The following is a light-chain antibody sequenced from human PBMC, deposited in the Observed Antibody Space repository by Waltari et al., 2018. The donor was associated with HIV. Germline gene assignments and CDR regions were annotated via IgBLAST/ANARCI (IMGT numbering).Light chain of an antibody. CDR3: QHYASSSFT. CDR2: GAS. Sequence: EIVLPQSPGTLSLSPGDSATLPCRASQSVSSNYLVWYQHKPGQAPRVLIYGASSRATGIPDRFSGSGSGTDFTLTISRLEPEDFAVYYCQHYASSSFTFGPGTKVDIK. V-gene: IGKV3-20*01. CDR1: QSVSSNY. J-gene: IGKJ3*01.